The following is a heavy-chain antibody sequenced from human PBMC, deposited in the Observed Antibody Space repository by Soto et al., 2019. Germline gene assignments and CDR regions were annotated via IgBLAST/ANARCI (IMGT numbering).Heavy chain of an antibody. V-gene: IGHV3-66*01. D-gene: IGHD5-18*01. Sequence: EVQLVESGGGLVQPGGSLRLSCAASGVTVSSNYMSWVRQAPGKGLEWVSVIYSGGSTYYADSVKGRFTISRDNSKTTLYLQMNSLRAEDTAVYYGARNAYNYGGGYFDYWGQGTLVTVSS. CDR3: ARNAYNYGGGYFDY. CDR1: GVTVSSNY. J-gene: IGHJ4*02. CDR2: IYSGGST.